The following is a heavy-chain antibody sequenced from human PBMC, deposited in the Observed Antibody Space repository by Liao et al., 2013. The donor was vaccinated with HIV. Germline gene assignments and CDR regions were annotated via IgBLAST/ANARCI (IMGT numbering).Heavy chain of an antibody. CDR1: GGSIKSIYYY. V-gene: IGHV4-30-4*01. CDR2: IYYNGEV. D-gene: IGHD2-21*01. Sequence: QVQMRESGPGLVKPSETLSLTCSVSGGSIKSIYYYWSWIRQPPGKGLEWIGYIYYNGEVYSTPSLASRTSMSLDTSKNQFSLMLSSVIAADTAVYYCARDKDRWGWQWFDPWGQGTLVTVSS. CDR3: ARDKDRWGWQWFDP. J-gene: IGHJ5*02.